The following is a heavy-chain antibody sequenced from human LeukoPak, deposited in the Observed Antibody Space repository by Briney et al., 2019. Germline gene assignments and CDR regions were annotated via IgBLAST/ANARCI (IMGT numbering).Heavy chain of an antibody. D-gene: IGHD6-19*01. CDR1: GGSISSGGYY. Sequence: SETLSLTCTVSGGSISSGGYYWSWIRQHPGKGLEWIGYIYYSGSTYYNPSLKSRVTISVDTSKNQFSLKLSSVTAADTAVYYCARDPLAVAPGDYWGQGTLVTVSS. CDR2: IYYSGST. J-gene: IGHJ4*02. CDR3: ARDPLAVAPGDY. V-gene: IGHV4-31*03.